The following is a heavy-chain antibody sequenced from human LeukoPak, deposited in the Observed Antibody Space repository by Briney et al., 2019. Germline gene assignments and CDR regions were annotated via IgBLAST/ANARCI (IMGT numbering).Heavy chain of an antibody. D-gene: IGHD6-19*01. Sequence: GGSLRLSCAASGFTVSSNYMSWVRQAPGKGLEWVSAISGSGGSTYYADSVKGRFTISRDNSKNTLYLQMNSLRAEDTAVYYCAKGPFTSQWLAQFDYWGQGTLVTVSS. CDR2: ISGSGGST. CDR3: AKGPFTSQWLAQFDY. V-gene: IGHV3-23*01. CDR1: GFTVSSNY. J-gene: IGHJ4*02.